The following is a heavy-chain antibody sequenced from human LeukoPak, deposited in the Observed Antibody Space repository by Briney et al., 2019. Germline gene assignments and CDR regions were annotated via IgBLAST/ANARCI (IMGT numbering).Heavy chain of an antibody. V-gene: IGHV3-30-3*01. Sequence: GGSLRLSCAASGFTFSSYAMHWVRQAPGKGLEWMAVMSYDGSNKYYADSVKGRFTISRDNSKDTLYLQMNSLRAEDTAVYYCARDWSSKYPFYYGMDVWGQGTTVTVSS. D-gene: IGHD4-11*01. CDR2: MSYDGSNK. CDR1: GFTFSSYA. J-gene: IGHJ6*02. CDR3: ARDWSSKYPFYYGMDV.